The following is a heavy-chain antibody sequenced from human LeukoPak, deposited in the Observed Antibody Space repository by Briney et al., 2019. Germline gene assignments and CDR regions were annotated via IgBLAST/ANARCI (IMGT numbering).Heavy chain of an antibody. CDR2: ISYRSSPI. CDR3: ARAYPPLRTAAAGDQ. J-gene: IGHJ4*02. Sequence: GGSLRLSCTASGFTFSDCDMSWVRQAPGKGLEWVSSISYRSSPIYYADSVKGRFTISRDNAKNSLYLQMDSLRAGDTAVYYWARAYPPLRTAAAGDQWGQGTLVTVSS. D-gene: IGHD6-13*01. V-gene: IGHV3-21*01. CDR1: GFTFSDCD.